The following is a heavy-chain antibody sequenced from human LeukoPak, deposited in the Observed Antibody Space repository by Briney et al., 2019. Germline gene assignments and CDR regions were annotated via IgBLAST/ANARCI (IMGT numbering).Heavy chain of an antibody. V-gene: IGHV3-48*02. Sequence: GGSLRLSCAASGFTFSSYSMNWVRQAPGKGREWVSYISSSSSTIYYADSVKGRFTITRDNAKNSLYLQMNSLRDEDTAVYYCALLGAQETAYFDYWGQGTLVTVSS. J-gene: IGHJ4*02. CDR1: GFTFSSYS. CDR3: ALLGAQETAYFDY. D-gene: IGHD1-26*01. CDR2: ISSSSSTI.